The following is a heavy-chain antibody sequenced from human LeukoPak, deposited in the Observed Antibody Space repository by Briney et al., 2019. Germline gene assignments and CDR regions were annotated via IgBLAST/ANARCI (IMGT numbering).Heavy chain of an antibody. V-gene: IGHV3-30*18. J-gene: IGHJ4*02. Sequence: PGGSLRLSCAASGFTFTSFGMHWVRQAPGKGLEWVAVISYDGRNKYYADSVKGRFTSSRDNSQNTLYLQMNGLRVEDTAVYYCAKSGASSSLVDYWGQGTLVTVSS. CDR1: GFTFTSFG. CDR3: AKSGASSSLVDY. CDR2: ISYDGRNK. D-gene: IGHD6-6*01.